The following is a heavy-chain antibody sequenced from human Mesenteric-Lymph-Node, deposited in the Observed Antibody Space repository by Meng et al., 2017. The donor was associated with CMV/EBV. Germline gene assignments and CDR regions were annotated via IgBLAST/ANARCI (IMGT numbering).Heavy chain of an antibody. D-gene: IGHD2-2*01. J-gene: IGHJ5*02. V-gene: IGHV1-18*01. CDR2: ISAYNGNT. CDR1: GGTFSSYA. CDR3: ARSFGVVVPAAMPDP. Sequence: ASVQVSCKASGGTFSSYAISWVRQAPGQGLEWMGWISAYNGNTNYAQKLQGRVTMTTDTSTSTAYMELRSLRSDDTAVYYCARSFGVVVPAAMPDPWGQGTLVTVSS.